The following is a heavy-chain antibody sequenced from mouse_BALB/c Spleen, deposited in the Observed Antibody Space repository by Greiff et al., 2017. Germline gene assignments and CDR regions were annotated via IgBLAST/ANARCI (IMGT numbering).Heavy chain of an antibody. CDR3: ARVRYDGDYYAMDY. Sequence: VKLMESGPGLVAPSQSLSITCTVSGFSLTSYGVHWVRQPPGKGLEWLGVIWAGGSTNYNSALMSRLSISKDNSKSQVFLKMNSLQTDDTAMYYCARVRYDGDYYAMDYWGQGTSVTVSS. J-gene: IGHJ4*01. CDR2: IWAGGST. V-gene: IGHV2-9*02. CDR1: GFSLTSYG. D-gene: IGHD2-14*01.